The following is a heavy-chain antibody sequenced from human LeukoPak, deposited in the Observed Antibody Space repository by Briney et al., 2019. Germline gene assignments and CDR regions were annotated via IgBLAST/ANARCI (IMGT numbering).Heavy chain of an antibody. Sequence: GGSLRLSCAASGFTFDDYAMHWVRQAPGKGLEWVSGISWNSGSIGYADSVRGRFTISRDNAKNSLYLQMNSLRAEDTALYYCAKDSYYDSSGYPDYWGQGTLVTVSS. D-gene: IGHD3-22*01. J-gene: IGHJ4*02. CDR2: ISWNSGSI. CDR3: AKDSYYDSSGYPDY. V-gene: IGHV3-9*01. CDR1: GFTFDDYA.